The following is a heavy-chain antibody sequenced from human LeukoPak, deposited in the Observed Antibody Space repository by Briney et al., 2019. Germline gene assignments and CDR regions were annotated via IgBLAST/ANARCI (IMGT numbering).Heavy chain of an antibody. CDR3: ARGYTYGIVY. D-gene: IGHD5-18*01. V-gene: IGHV4-59*01. CDR2: IYYSGST. Sequence: SETLSLTCTVSGCSISSYYWGWIRQPPGKGLEWIGYIYYSGSTNYNPSLKSRVTISVDTCKNQFSLKLSSVTAADTAVYYCARGYTYGIVYWGQGTLVTVSS. CDR1: GCSISSYY. J-gene: IGHJ4*02.